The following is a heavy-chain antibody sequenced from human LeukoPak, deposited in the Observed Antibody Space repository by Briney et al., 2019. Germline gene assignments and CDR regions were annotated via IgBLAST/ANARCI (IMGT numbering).Heavy chain of an antibody. D-gene: IGHD3-3*01. CDR2: ISGSGGST. J-gene: IGHJ4*02. CDR3: AKGLYPLYPSAFDY. CDR1: GFTFSSYA. V-gene: IGHV3-23*01. Sequence: GGSLSFSCAASGFTFSSYAMSWVRQAPGKGLEWVSAISGSGGSTYYADSVKGRFTISRDNSKNTLYLHINSLRAEDTAVYYCAKGLYPLYPSAFDYWGQGTLVTVSS.